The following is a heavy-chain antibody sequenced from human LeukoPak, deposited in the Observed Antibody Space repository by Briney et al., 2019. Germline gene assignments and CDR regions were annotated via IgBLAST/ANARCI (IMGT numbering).Heavy chain of an antibody. CDR3: ARGLTYYYYGMDV. Sequence: ASVTVSCKASGYTFTGYYMHWVRQAPGQGLEWMGWINPNSGGTNYAQKFQGRVTMTRDTSISTAYMELSRLRSDDTAVYYCARGLTYYYYGMDVWGQGTTVTVSS. J-gene: IGHJ6*02. D-gene: IGHD3/OR15-3a*01. CDR1: GYTFTGYY. V-gene: IGHV1-2*02. CDR2: INPNSGGT.